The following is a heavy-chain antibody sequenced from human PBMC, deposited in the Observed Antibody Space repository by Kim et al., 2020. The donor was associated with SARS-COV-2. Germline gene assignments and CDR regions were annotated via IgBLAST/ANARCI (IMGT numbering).Heavy chain of an antibody. CDR3: ARGLYYYGSGSSHYYGMDV. D-gene: IGHD3-10*01. J-gene: IGHJ6*02. CDR1: GFTFSSYD. CDR2: IGTAGDT. Sequence: GGSLRLSCAASGFTFSSYDMHWVRQATGKGLEWVSAIGTAGDTYYPGSVKGRFTISRENAKNSLYLQMNSLRAGDTAVYYCARGLYYYGSGSSHYYGMDVWGQGTTVTVSS. V-gene: IGHV3-13*01.